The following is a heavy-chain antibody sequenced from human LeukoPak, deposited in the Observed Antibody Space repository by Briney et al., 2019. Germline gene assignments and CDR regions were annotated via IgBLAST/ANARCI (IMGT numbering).Heavy chain of an antibody. CDR1: GYTFTSYG. V-gene: IGHV1-18*01. CDR2: ISAYNGNT. J-gene: IGHJ6*02. Sequence: ASVKVSCKASGYTFTSYGISWVRQAPGQGLEWMGWISAYNGNTNYAQKLQGRVTMTTDTSTSTAYMELRSLRSDDTAVYYCARYSSGYGIMYYYYGMDVWGQGTTVTVSS. CDR3: ARYSSGYGIMYYYYGMDV. D-gene: IGHD3-22*01.